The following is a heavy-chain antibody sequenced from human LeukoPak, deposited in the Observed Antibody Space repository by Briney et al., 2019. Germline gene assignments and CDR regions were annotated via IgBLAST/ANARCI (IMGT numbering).Heavy chain of an antibody. CDR3: ARGLRWHYYGSGRSYYFDY. D-gene: IGHD3-10*01. CDR2: INHSGST. CDR1: GGSFSGYY. Sequence: SETLSLTCAVYGGSFSGYYWSWIRQPPGKGLEWIGEINHSGSTNYNPSLKSRVTISVDTSKNQFSLKLSSVTAADTAVYYCARGLRWHYYGSGRSYYFDYWGQGTLVTVSS. V-gene: IGHV4-34*01. J-gene: IGHJ4*02.